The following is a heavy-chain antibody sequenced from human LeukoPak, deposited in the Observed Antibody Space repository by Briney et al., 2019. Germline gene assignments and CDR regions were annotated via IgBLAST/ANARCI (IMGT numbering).Heavy chain of an antibody. J-gene: IGHJ4*02. V-gene: IGHV4-4*07. CDR1: GASVSTYY. CDR3: ARGSWSFDY. D-gene: IGHD6-13*01. CDR2: LYTSGST. Sequence: SETLSLTCTVSGASVSTYYWSWIRQPAGKGLEWIGRLYTSGSTNYNPSLKSRVTISVDKSKNQFSLKVTSVTAADTAVYYCARGSWSFDYWAREPWSPSPQ.